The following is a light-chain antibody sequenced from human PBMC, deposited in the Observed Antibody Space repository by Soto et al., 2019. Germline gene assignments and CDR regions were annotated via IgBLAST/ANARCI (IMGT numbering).Light chain of an antibody. Sequence: DIVMTQSPDSLAVSLGERATINCKSSQSVLYSSNNKNYLAWYQQKPGQPPKLLIYWASTRESGVPDRFSGSGSGTDFTLTISSLQAEDVAVYYCQQYDSTPPAFGPGTKVAIK. V-gene: IGKV4-1*01. CDR2: WAS. CDR3: QQYDSTPPA. CDR1: QSVLYSSNNKNY. J-gene: IGKJ3*01.